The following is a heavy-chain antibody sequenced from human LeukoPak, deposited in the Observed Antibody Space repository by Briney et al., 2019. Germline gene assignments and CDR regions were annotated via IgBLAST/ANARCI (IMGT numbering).Heavy chain of an antibody. CDR1: GFNVSSNY. CDR2: IYSSGDT. D-gene: IGHD1-1*01. CDR3: AKGAVESLDYYFYMEV. Sequence: GGSLRLSCAASGFNVSSNYMSWVRQAPGKGLEWVSVIYSSGDTYYADSVKGRFTISRDNSKNMLYLQMNGLRAEDTAVYYCAKGAVESLDYYFYMEVWGKGTTVTVSS. V-gene: IGHV3-53*01. J-gene: IGHJ6*03.